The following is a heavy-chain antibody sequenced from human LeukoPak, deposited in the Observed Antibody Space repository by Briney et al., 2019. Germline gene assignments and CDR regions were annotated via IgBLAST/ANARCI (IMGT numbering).Heavy chain of an antibody. Sequence: GGSLRLSCAASGFAFSSYSMNWVRQAPGKGLEWVSSISGSSSYIYYADSVKGRFTISRDNAKNSLYLQMNSLRAEDTAVYYCARADSTSWYDFDYWGQGTLVTVSS. CDR2: ISGSSSYI. V-gene: IGHV3-21*01. CDR3: ARADSTSWYDFDY. CDR1: GFAFSSYS. D-gene: IGHD6-13*01. J-gene: IGHJ4*02.